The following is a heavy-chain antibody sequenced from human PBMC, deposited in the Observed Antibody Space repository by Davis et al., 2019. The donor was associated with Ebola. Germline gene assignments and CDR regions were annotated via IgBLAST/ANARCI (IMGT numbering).Heavy chain of an antibody. CDR3: AGSIWFGESHYYGMDV. CDR1: GYTFTGYY. Sequence: ASVKVSCKASGYTFTGYYMHWVRQAPGQGLEWMGIINPSGGSTSYAQKFQGRVTITRDTSASTAYMELSSLRSEDTAVYYCAGSIWFGESHYYGMDVWGQGTTVTVSS. D-gene: IGHD3-10*01. V-gene: IGHV1-46*01. CDR2: INPSGGST. J-gene: IGHJ6*02.